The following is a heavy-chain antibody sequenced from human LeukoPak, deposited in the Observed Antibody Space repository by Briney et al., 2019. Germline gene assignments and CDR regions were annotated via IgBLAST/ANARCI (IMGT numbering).Heavy chain of an antibody. D-gene: IGHD5-18*01. J-gene: IGHJ4*02. CDR1: GGTFNSYA. V-gene: IGHV1-69*04. CDR2: IIPILGIT. CDR3: AREVDIAMAPGAGFDY. Sequence: GASVKVSCKASGGTFNSYAISWVRQAPGQGLEWMGKIIPILGITNYAQKFQGRVTITADKSTSTAYMELSSLRAEDTAVYYCAREVDIAMAPGAGFDYWGQGTLVTVSS.